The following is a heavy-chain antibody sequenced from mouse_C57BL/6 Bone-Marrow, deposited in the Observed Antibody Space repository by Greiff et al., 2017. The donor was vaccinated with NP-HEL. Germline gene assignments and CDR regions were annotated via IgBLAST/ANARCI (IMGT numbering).Heavy chain of an antibody. CDR2: INPNNGGT. CDR3: ARSDGPLFAY. CDR1: GYTFTDYN. V-gene: IGHV1-18*01. D-gene: IGHD2-3*01. Sequence: EVQLQQSGPELVKPGASVKIPCKASGYTFTDYNTDWVKQSHGKSLEWIGDINPNNGGTIYNQKFKGKATLTVDKSSSTAYMELRSLTSEDTAVYYCARSDGPLFAYWGQGTLVTVSA. J-gene: IGHJ3*01.